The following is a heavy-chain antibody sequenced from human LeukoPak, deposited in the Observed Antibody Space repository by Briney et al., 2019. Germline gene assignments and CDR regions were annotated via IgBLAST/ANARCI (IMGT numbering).Heavy chain of an antibody. V-gene: IGHV3-73*01. J-gene: IGHJ4*02. Sequence: GGSLRLSCAASGFTFSGSAMHWVRQASGKGLEWVGRIRSKANSYATAYAASVKGRFTISRDDSKNTAYLQMNSLKTEDTAVYYCTRGNVTYYYDSSGDEFDYWGQGTLVTVSS. D-gene: IGHD3-22*01. CDR1: GFTFSGSA. CDR3: TRGNVTYYYDSSGDEFDY. CDR2: IRSKANSYAT.